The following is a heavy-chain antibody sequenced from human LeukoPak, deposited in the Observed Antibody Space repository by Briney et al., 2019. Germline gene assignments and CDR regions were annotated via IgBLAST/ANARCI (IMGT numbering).Heavy chain of an antibody. CDR3: ANAGQTLNIAVAGTAAY. V-gene: IGHV3-53*01. D-gene: IGHD6-19*01. CDR1: GFTVSSNY. Sequence: GGSLRLSCAASGFTVSSNYMSWVRQAPGKGLEWVSVIYSGGSTYYADSVKGRFTISRDNSKNTLYLQMKSLRAEDTAVYYCANAGQTLNIAVAGTAAYWGQGTLVTVSS. CDR2: IYSGGST. J-gene: IGHJ4*02.